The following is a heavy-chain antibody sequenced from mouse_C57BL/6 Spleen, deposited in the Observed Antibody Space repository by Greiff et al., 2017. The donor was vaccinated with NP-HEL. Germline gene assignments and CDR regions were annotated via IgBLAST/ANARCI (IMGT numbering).Heavy chain of an antibody. J-gene: IGHJ2*01. CDR2: FHPYNDDT. V-gene: IGHV1-47*01. D-gene: IGHD2-3*01. CDR3: ARSYDGYLDD. CDR1: GYTFTTYP. Sequence: QVQLQQSGAELVKPGASVKMSCKASGYTFTTYPIEWMKQNHGKSLEWIGNFHPYNDDTKYNEQFKGTATLTVETSSSTAYLELSRLTSDDSAVYSCARSYDGYLDDWGQGPTLTVSS.